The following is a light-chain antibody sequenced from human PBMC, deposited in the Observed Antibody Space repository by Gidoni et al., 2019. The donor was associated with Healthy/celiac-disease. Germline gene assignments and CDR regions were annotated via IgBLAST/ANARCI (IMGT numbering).Light chain of an antibody. CDR1: QSISSY. CDR3: QQSYSTRIT. CDR2: AAS. Sequence: DIQMTQSPSSLSASVGDRVTITCRASQSISSYLNWYQQKPGKAPKRLIYAASSLQSGVPSRFSGSGSGTDFTLTISSLQPEDFATYYCQQSYSTRITFGQXTRLEIK. V-gene: IGKV1-39*01. J-gene: IGKJ5*01.